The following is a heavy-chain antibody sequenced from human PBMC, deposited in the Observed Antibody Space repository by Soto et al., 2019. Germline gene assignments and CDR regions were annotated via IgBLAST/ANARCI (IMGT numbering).Heavy chain of an antibody. V-gene: IGHV4-30-4*01. D-gene: IGHD3-22*01. CDR2: IYYSGST. CDR3: ARVRIPNYYDSSGGDYYVMDV. J-gene: IGHJ6*02. CDR1: GGSISSGDYY. Sequence: SETLSLTCTVSGGSISSGDYYWSWIRQPPGKGLEWIGYIYYSGSTYYNPSLKSRVTISVDTSKNQFSLKLSSVTAADTAVYYCARVRIPNYYDSSGGDYYVMDVWGQGTTVTV.